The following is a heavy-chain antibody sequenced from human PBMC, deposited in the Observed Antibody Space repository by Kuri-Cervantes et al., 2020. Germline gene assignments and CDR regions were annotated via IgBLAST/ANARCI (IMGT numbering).Heavy chain of an antibody. CDR2: ISAYNGNT. V-gene: IGHV1-18*04. CDR1: GYTFTGYY. CDR3: ARDHPQVITMIVVDYYYYYGMDV. Sequence: ASVKVSCKASGYTFTGYYMHWVRQAPGQGLEWMGWISAYNGNTNYAQKLQGRVTMTTDTSTSTAYMELRSLRSDDTAVYYCARDHPQVITMIVVDYYYYYGMDVWGQGTTVTVSS. D-gene: IGHD3-22*01. J-gene: IGHJ6*02.